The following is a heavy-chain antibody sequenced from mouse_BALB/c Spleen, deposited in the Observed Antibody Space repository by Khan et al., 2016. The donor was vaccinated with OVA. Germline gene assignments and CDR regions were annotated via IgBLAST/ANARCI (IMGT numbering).Heavy chain of an antibody. V-gene: IGHV1-4*01. Sequence: VQLQQSGAELARPGASVRMSCKASGYTFTSNTMHWVKKRPGQGLEWIGYINPRRGYTNFNQNFKDKATLTADKSSSTAYMQLSSLTSEDSAVYYCARRTTGYTMDYWGQGTSVTVSS. CDR3: ARRTTGYTMDY. CDR2: INPRRGYT. D-gene: IGHD2-14*01. J-gene: IGHJ4*01. CDR1: GYTFTSNT.